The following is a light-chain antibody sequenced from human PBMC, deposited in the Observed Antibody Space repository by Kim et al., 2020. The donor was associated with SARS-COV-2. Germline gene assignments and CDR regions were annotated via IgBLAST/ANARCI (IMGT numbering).Light chain of an antibody. J-gene: IGKJ1*01. V-gene: IGKV1-5*01. Sequence: SAYVGDRVTITGRASQSISSSLAWYQQKPGEAPELLIYAASTLERGVPSRFSGTGSGTEFTLTISSLHSEDLATYYCQQYSSYSTFGQGTKVDIK. CDR2: AAS. CDR3: QQYSSYST. CDR1: QSISSS.